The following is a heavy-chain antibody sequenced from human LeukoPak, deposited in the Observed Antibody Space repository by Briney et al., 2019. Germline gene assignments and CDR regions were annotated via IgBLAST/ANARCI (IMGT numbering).Heavy chain of an antibody. CDR3: ARLGRLSGNYYAGDFDY. D-gene: IGHD1-26*01. J-gene: IGHJ4*02. CDR1: GGSIGSSSYH. CDR2: IYYSGST. V-gene: IGHV4-39*01. Sequence: SETLSLTCTVSGGSIGSSSYHWGWIRQPPGKGLEWIGSIYYSGSTYYNPSPKSRVTISVDTSKNQFSLKLSSVTAADTAVYFCARLGRLSGNYYAGDFDYWGQGTLVTVSS.